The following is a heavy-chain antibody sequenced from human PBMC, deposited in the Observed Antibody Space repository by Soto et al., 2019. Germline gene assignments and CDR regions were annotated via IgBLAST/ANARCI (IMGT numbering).Heavy chain of an antibody. J-gene: IGHJ4*02. CDR2: MNPNSGNT. D-gene: IGHD3-3*01. CDR3: ARRITIFGVAFFDY. Sequence: ASVKVSCKASGYTLTSYDINWVRQATGQGLEWMGWMNPNSGNTGYAQKFQGRVTMTRNTSISTAYMELSSLRSEDTAVYYCARRITIFGVAFFDYWGQGTLVTVSS. CDR1: GYTLTSYD. V-gene: IGHV1-8*01.